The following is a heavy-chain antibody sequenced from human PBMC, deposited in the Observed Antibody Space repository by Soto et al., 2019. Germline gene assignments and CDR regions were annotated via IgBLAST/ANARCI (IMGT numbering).Heavy chain of an antibody. Sequence: QVQLVESGGGVVQPGRSLRISCAASGFTFSSYGMHWVRQAPGKGLEWVAVISYDGSNKYYADSVKGRFTISRDNSKNTLYLQMNSLRAEDTAVYYCAKDTTMMYWGQGTLVTVSS. J-gene: IGHJ4*02. CDR3: AKDTTMMY. CDR1: GFTFSSYG. V-gene: IGHV3-30*18. CDR2: ISYDGSNK. D-gene: IGHD3-22*01.